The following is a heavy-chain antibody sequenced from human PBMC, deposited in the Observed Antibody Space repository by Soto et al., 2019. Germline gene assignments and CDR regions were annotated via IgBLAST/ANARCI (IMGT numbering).Heavy chain of an antibody. J-gene: IGHJ4*02. CDR3: ARHLPGSVFGQDY. V-gene: IGHV4-59*08. CDR2: IYSSGST. CDR1: GGSIMSYF. Sequence: QVQLQESGPGLVKPSETLSLTCTVSGGSIMSYFWSWVRQPPGKGLEWIGQIYSSGSTYYSPSLMSRVTISVDTAENQFSLRLSSVTAADTAVYYCARHLPGSVFGQDYWGPGSQVTVCS. D-gene: IGHD2-15*01.